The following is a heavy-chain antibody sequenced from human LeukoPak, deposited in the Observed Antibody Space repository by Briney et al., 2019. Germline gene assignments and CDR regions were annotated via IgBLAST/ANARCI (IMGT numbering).Heavy chain of an antibody. J-gene: IGHJ4*02. CDR2: INHSGSA. D-gene: IGHD6-6*01. CDR1: GGSISSGDYY. Sequence: SQTLSLTCTVSGGSISSGDYYWSWIRQPPGKGLEWIGEINHSGSANYNPSLKSRVTISVDTSKNQFSLKLSSVTAADTAVYYCARGSNRRSLGYWGQGTLVTVSS. CDR3: ARGSNRRSLGY. V-gene: IGHV4-30-4*08.